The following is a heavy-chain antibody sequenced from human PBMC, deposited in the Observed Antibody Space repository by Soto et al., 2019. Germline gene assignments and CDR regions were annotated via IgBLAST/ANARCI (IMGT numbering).Heavy chain of an antibody. D-gene: IGHD2-15*01. J-gene: IGHJ6*02. CDR3: ARAYSGRLPRRADYYFAMDV. CDR2: IGAADDP. CDR1: GFTFSAYD. V-gene: IGHV3-13*05. Sequence: GGSLRLSCAASGFTFSAYDMHWVRQTTGKGLEWVSAIGAADDPYYLGSVKGRFTITRENAKNSLYLQMNSLRAEDTAVYYCARAYSGRLPRRADYYFAMDVWGQGTTVTVSS.